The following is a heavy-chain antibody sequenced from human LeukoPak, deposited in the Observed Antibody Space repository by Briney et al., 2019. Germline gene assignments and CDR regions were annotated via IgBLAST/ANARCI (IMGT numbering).Heavy chain of an antibody. D-gene: IGHD4-17*01. CDR3: ARDRDCGDPASRWFDP. CDR1: GFAFRTYE. V-gene: IGHV3-48*03. CDR2: ISNSGSTI. J-gene: IGHJ5*02. Sequence: GGSLRLSCAASGFAFRTYEMNWVRQAPGKGLEWVSYISNSGSTIYYADSVKGRFTISRDNAKSSLYLQMNSLRVDDTAVYYCARDRDCGDPASRWFDPWGQGTLVTVSS.